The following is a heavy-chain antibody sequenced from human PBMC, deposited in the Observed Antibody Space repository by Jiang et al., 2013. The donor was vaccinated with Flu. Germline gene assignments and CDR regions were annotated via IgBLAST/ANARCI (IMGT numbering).Heavy chain of an antibody. D-gene: IGHD3-3*01. CDR2: IRGTGGDT. CDR1: GFTFSSYS. CDR3: AKDGRFLEWLPFDNWFDP. Sequence: GGLVQPGGSLRLACAASGFTFSSYSMSWVRQAPGKGLEWVSAIRGTGGDTWYADSVKGRFTISRDNSKNTLYLQMNSLRAEDTAVYYCAKDGRFLEWLPFDNWFDPWGQGTLVTVSS. J-gene: IGHJ5*02. V-gene: IGHV3-23*01.